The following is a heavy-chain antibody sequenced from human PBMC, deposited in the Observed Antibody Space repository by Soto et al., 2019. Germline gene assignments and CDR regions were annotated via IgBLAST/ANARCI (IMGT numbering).Heavy chain of an antibody. D-gene: IGHD4-17*01. CDR1: GGSISSYY. Sequence: NPSETLSLTCTVSGGSISSYYWTWVRQPPGKGLEWIGYISFSGSTSHNSYNPSLKSRVTISVDASKNQFSLKLSSVTAADTAVYYCAGDPYGGPIDYWGQGTLVTVSS. V-gene: IGHV4-59*12. CDR2: ISFSGST. CDR3: AGDPYGGPIDY. J-gene: IGHJ4*02.